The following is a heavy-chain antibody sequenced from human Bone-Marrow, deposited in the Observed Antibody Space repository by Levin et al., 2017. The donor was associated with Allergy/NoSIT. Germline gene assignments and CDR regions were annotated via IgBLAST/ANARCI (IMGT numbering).Heavy chain of an antibody. CDR1: RFTFSDYA. CDR2: ISGSGDTT. Sequence: GGSLRLSCTASRFTFSDYAMGWVRQAPGKGLDWVSVISGSGDTTHYADSVKGRFTISRDNPKNTLYLQMNSLRAEDTAVYYCARESPDFDFWGQGTLVTVSS. J-gene: IGHJ4*02. CDR3: ARESPDFDF. V-gene: IGHV3-23*01.